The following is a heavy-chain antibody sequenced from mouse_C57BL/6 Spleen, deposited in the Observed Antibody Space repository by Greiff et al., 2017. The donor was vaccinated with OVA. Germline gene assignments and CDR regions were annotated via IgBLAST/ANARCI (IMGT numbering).Heavy chain of an antibody. CDR2: INYDGSST. J-gene: IGHJ3*01. V-gene: IGHV5-16*01. D-gene: IGHD2-4*01. Sequence: EVMLVESEGGLVQPGSSMKLSCTASGFTFSDYYMAWVRQVPEKGLEWVANINYDGSSTYYLDSLKSRFIISRDNAKNILYLQMSSLKSEETATYYCARVDYDAWFAYWGQGTLVTVSA. CDR3: ARVDYDAWFAY. CDR1: GFTFSDYY.